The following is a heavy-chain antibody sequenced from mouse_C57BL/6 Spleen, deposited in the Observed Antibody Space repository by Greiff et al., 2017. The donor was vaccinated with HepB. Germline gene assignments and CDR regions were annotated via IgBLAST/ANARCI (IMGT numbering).Heavy chain of an antibody. V-gene: IGHV1-80*01. D-gene: IGHD2-3*01. J-gene: IGHJ4*01. CDR3: ARGGWLLHMDY. Sequence: QVQLKESGAELVKPGASVKISCKASGYAFSSYWMNWVKQRPGKGLEWIGQIYPGDGDTNYNGKFKGKATLTADKSSSTAYMQLSSLTSEDSAVYFCARGGWLLHMDYWGQGTSVTVSS. CDR2: IYPGDGDT. CDR1: GYAFSSYW.